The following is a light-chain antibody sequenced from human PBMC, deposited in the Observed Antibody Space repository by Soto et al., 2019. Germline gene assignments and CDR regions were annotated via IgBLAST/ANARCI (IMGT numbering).Light chain of an antibody. V-gene: IGKV3-20*01. Sequence: EIGLTQSPGTLSLSPGERATLSCRASPSVSSSYLAWYQKKPGQAPRLLIDGASSRASGIPDRFSVSGSATDVTLTISRLEPEDFEVYYCHQYGSSPVTFGQGTKVEIK. CDR3: HQYGSSPVT. CDR2: GAS. CDR1: PSVSSSY. J-gene: IGKJ1*01.